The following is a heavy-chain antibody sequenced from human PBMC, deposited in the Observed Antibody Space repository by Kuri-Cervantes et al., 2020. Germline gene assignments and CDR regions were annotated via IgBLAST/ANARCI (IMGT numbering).Heavy chain of an antibody. D-gene: IGHD2-21*02. CDR2: TYPGDSDT. CDR1: GYSFTSYW. J-gene: IGHJ3*02. CDR3: ARHGLGDGDAFDI. V-gene: IGHV5-51*01. Sequence: GGSLRLSCKGSGYSFTSYWIGWVRQMPGKGLEWMGITYPGDSDTRYSPSFQGQVTISADKSISTAYLQWSSLKASDTAMYYCARHGLGDGDAFDIWGQGTMVTVSS.